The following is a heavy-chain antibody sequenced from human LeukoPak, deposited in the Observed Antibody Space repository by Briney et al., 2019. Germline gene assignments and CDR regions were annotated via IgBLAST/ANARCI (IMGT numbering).Heavy chain of an antibody. CDR2: IIPIFGTA. V-gene: IGHV1-69*13. CDR3: ARADCSGGSCYSGGLYYYYSMDV. J-gene: IGHJ6*02. D-gene: IGHD2-15*01. Sequence: SVKVSCKASGGTFSSYAISWVRQAPGQGLEWMGGIIPIFGTANYAQKFQGRVTITADESTSTAYMELSSLRSEDTAVYYCARADCSGGSCYSGGLYYYYSMDVWGQGTTVTVSS. CDR1: GGTFSSYA.